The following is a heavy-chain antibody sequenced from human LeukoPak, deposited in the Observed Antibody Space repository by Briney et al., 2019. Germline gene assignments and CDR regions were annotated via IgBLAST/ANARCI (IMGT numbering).Heavy chain of an antibody. CDR3: ARIDYYYDTSGYYPYYFDY. D-gene: IGHD3-22*01. CDR2: LSSSGNTI. Sequence: GGSLRLSCAASGFTFSSYEMNWVRQAPGKGLEWVSYLSSSGNTIYYADSVKGRFTISRDNAKNSLYLQMNSLRAEDTAVYYCARIDYYYDTSGYYPYYFDYWGQGTLVTVSS. CDR1: GFTFSSYE. V-gene: IGHV3-48*03. J-gene: IGHJ4*02.